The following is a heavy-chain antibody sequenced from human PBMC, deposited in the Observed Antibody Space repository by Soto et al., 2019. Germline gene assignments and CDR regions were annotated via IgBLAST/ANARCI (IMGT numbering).Heavy chain of an antibody. V-gene: IGHV1-69*01. CDR3: AAELGFGKLSVV. CDR2: IIPLFGTT. CDR1: GYTFKNCV. J-gene: IGHJ6*02. D-gene: IGHD3-10*01. Sequence: QVQVVQSGVEVRRPGSSVKVSCKASGYTFKNCVISWVRQAPGQGLEWMGGIIPLFGTTDFAQRFQGRLTITTDESTTTAYMELSRLRSEDTATYYCAAELGFGKLSVVWGQGTTVIVSS.